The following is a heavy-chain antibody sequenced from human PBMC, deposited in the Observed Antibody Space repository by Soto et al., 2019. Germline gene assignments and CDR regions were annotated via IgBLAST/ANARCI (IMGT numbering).Heavy chain of an antibody. CDR1: GFTFDIHA. J-gene: IGHJ4*02. V-gene: IGHV3-9*01. CDR3: AKELGGYSYGYELDH. CDR2: ISWNSGTR. D-gene: IGHD5-18*01. Sequence: EVQLVDSGGGLVQPGRSLRLSCAASGFTFDIHAMHWVRQAPGKGLEWVSSISWNSGTRGYADSVKGRFTISRDNAKNSLYLQMDSLRTEDTAFYYCAKELGGYSYGYELDHWGQGTLVAVSS.